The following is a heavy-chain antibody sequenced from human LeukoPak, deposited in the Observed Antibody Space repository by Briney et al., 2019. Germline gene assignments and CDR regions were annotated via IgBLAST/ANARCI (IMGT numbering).Heavy chain of an antibody. D-gene: IGHD6-6*01. CDR3: AKGIEAARAG. CDR2: ISYDGSNK. V-gene: IGHV3-30-3*01. J-gene: IGHJ4*02. CDR1: GFTFSSYA. Sequence: GGSLRLSCAASGFTFSSYAMHWVRQAPGKGLEWVAVISYDGSNKYYADSVKGRFTISRDNSKNTLYLQMNSLRAEDTAVYYCAKGIEAARAGWGQGTLVTVSS.